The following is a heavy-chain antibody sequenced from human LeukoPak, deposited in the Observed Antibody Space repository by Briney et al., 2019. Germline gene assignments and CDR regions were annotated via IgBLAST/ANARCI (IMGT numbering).Heavy chain of an antibody. CDR3: ARDLVSYYNYYIYD. J-gene: IGHJ6*03. Sequence: GGSLRLSCAASGFTFSTYSMNWVRQAPGKGLEWVSYISSRGSSIYYGDSVKGRFTISRDNAKNSLYLQMNSLRVEDTAVYYCARDLVSYYNYYIYDWGKGTTVTVSS. D-gene: IGHD3-16*01. CDR1: GFTFSTYS. CDR2: ISSRGSSI. V-gene: IGHV3-48*01.